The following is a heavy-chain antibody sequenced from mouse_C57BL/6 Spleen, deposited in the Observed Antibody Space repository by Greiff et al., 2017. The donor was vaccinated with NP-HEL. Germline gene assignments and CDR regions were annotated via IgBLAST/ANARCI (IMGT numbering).Heavy chain of an antibody. CDR3: TPFTTVVDPPFAY. CDR2: IDPENGDT. Sequence: EVQLQQSGAELVRPGASVKLSCTASGFNIKDDYMHWVKQRPEQGLEWIGWIDPENGDTEYASKFQGKATITADISSNTAYLQLSSLTSEDTAVYYCTPFTTVVDPPFAYWGQGTLVTVSA. D-gene: IGHD1-1*01. J-gene: IGHJ3*01. CDR1: GFNIKDDY. V-gene: IGHV14-4*01.